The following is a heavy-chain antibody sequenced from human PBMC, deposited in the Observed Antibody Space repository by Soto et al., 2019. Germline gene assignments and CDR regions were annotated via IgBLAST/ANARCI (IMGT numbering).Heavy chain of an antibody. CDR3: TSTIFGVVIPGGYYYGMDV. V-gene: IGHV3-49*03. CDR1: GCTFAVYT. Sequence: GGPLRLSCTASGCTFAVYTMGWFRQTPGKGLEWVAFVRIHTSGGTREYAASVKGRFTISRDDSQSIAYLQMNSLKTEDTAVYYCTSTIFGVVIPGGYYYGMDVWGQGTTVTVSS. CDR2: VRIHTSGGTR. J-gene: IGHJ6*02. D-gene: IGHD3-3*01.